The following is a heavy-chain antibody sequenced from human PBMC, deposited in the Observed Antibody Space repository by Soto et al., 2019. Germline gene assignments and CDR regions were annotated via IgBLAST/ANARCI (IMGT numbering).Heavy chain of an antibody. CDR1: GGSISSSSHY. D-gene: IGHD3-10*01. J-gene: IGHJ5*02. CDR2: IYYSGGT. Sequence: QLQVQESGPGLVKPSETLSLTCTVSGGSISSSSHYWGWIRQTPGKGLEWIGNIYYSGGTFYNASLKSRVNISVDTSKNQLSLKVTSVTAADTAVYYCGSLAYGSGVDLWGQGTLVTVSS. V-gene: IGHV4-39*01. CDR3: GSLAYGSGVDL.